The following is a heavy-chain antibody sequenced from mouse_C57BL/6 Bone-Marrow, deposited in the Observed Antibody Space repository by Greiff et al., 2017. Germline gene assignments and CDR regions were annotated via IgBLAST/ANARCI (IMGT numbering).Heavy chain of an antibody. D-gene: IGHD1-1*01. J-gene: IGHJ3*01. Sequence: EVQLQQSGPVLVKPGASVKMSCKASGYTFTDYYMNWVKQSHGKSLEWIGVINPYNGGTSYNQKFKGKAKLTVDKSSSTAYMELNSLTSEDSAVYYCGRQGWKGVDRFAYWGQGTLVTVSA. V-gene: IGHV1-19*01. CDR2: INPYNGGT. CDR1: GYTFTDYY. CDR3: GRQGWKGVDRFAY.